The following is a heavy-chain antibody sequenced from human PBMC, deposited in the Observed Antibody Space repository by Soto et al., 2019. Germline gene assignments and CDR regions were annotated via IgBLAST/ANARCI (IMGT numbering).Heavy chain of an antibody. CDR2: ISSNGGST. V-gene: IGHV3-64D*06. D-gene: IGHD5-18*01. Sequence: LRLACSASGFTFSSYAMHWVRQAQGKGLEYVSAISSNGGSTYYADSVKGRFTISRDNSKNTLYLKMSSLRAEDTAVYYCVKSSYGLRGYYYYGMDVWGQGXTVTVYS. J-gene: IGHJ6*02. CDR3: VKSSYGLRGYYYYGMDV. CDR1: GFTFSSYA.